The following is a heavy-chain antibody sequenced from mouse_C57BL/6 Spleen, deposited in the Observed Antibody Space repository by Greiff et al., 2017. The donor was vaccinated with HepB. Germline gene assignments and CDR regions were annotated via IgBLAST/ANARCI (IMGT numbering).Heavy chain of an antibody. Sequence: EVKLMESGGGLVQPGGSLSLSCAASGFTFTDYYMSWVRQPPGKALEWLGFIRNKANGYTTEYSASVKGRFTISRDNSQSILYLQMNALRAEDSATYYCARYEETDPWFAYWGQGTLVTVSA. CDR3: ARYEETDPWFAY. CDR1: GFTFTDYY. J-gene: IGHJ3*01. CDR2: IRNKANGYTT. V-gene: IGHV7-3*01.